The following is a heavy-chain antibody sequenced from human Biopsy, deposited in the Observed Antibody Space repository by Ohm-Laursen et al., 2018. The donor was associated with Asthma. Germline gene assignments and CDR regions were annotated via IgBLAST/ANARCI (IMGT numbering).Heavy chain of an antibody. CDR1: LGTFSSYA. D-gene: IGHD2-21*01. Sequence: PSVKLSCKASLGTFSSYAISWVRQAPGPRLEWMGGIIPIFVTANYAQKFQGRVTITADESTSTAYMELSSLRSGDTAVYYCARGGGAHFQHWGQGALVTVSS. CDR2: IIPIFVTA. CDR3: ARGGGAHFQH. V-gene: IGHV1-69*13. J-gene: IGHJ1*01.